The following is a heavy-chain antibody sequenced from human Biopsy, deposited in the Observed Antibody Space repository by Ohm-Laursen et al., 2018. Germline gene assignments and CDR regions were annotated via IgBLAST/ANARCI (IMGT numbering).Heavy chain of an antibody. CDR3: ATKLTGYFHH. D-gene: IGHD3-9*01. J-gene: IGHJ1*01. V-gene: IGHV1-69*06. CDR2: NIPILGTG. CDR1: GGTFSNYG. Sequence: GAPVKVSCNAPGGTFSNYGVNWVRQAPGQGLEWLGGNIPILGTGNYAQKFQDRVTVAADTSTSTATMELRSLRSDDTAVYYCATKLTGYFHHWGQGTLVIVSS.